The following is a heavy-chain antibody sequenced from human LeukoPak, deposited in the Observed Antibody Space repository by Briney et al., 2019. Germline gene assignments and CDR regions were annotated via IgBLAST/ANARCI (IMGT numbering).Heavy chain of an antibody. CDR2: ISDSGGST. Sequence: GGSLRLSCAASGFTFSIYSMSWVRQATGKGLEWVSGISDSGGSTHYADSVKGRFTISRDNAKKSLYLQMNSLRAEDTALYYCAKDMGSSWYTWFDPWGQGTLVTVSS. D-gene: IGHD6-13*01. CDR1: GFTFSIYS. V-gene: IGHV3-23*01. CDR3: AKDMGSSWYTWFDP. J-gene: IGHJ5*02.